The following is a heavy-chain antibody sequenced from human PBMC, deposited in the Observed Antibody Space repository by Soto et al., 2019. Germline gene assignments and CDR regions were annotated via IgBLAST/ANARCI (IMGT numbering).Heavy chain of an antibody. J-gene: IGHJ6*02. D-gene: IGHD1-26*01. V-gene: IGHV4-61*01. CDR1: GGSVSSTSYY. CDR3: ARRRGALRILYYYGMDV. Sequence: KPSETLSLTCTVSGGSVSSTSYYWSWIRQPPGKGLEWIGYVYYSGSTNYNPSLKSRVSISVDTSKNQFSLKVSSVTAADAAVYYCARRRGALRILYYYGMDVWGQGTTVTVSS. CDR2: VYYSGST.